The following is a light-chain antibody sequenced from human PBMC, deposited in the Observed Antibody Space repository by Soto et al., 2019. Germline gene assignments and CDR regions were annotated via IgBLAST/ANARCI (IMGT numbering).Light chain of an antibody. CDR3: QHYQSGHPIA. V-gene: IGKV3-11*01. Sequence: PGESATLSCRASRSVSNYLAWYQQKPGQAPRLLIYDASSRPTDIPARFSGSGSGTDFTLTISSLEPEDFALYYCQHYQSGHPIAFGQGTRLEIK. J-gene: IGKJ5*01. CDR2: DAS. CDR1: RSVSNY.